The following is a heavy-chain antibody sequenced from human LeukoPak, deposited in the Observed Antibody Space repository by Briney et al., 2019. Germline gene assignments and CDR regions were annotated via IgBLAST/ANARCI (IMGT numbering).Heavy chain of an antibody. J-gene: IGHJ4*02. Sequence: GGSLRLSCAASGFTVGSNYMSWVRQAPGKGLEWVSVIYAGGRTYYADSVKGRFTISRDNSKNTLYLQMNSLRAEDTAVYYCARGLDYYDNSGYYGAHFDSWGQGTLVTVST. CDR3: ARGLDYYDNSGYYGAHFDS. D-gene: IGHD3-22*01. CDR1: GFTVGSNY. V-gene: IGHV3-53*01. CDR2: IYAGGRT.